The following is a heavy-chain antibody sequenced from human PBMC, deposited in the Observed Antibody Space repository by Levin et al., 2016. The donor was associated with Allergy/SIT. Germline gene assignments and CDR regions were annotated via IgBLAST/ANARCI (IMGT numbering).Heavy chain of an antibody. CDR2: ISSSGSTI. J-gene: IGHJ6*02. D-gene: IGHD5-12*01. CDR3: ARDYDPFYYYYGMDV. Sequence: WIRQPPGKGLEWVSYISSSGSTIYYADSVKGRFTISRDNAKNSLYLQMNSLRAEDTAVYYCARDYDPFYYYYGMDVWGQGTTVTVSS. V-gene: IGHV3-48*03.